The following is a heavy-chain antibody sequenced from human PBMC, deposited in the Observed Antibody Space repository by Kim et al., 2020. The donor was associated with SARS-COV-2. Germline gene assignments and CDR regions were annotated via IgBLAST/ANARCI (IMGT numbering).Heavy chain of an antibody. CDR2: MATYNDGT. J-gene: IGHJ4*02. D-gene: IGHD6-25*01. CDR3: ARDGGRAAGGYDK. V-gene: IGHV1-18*01. CDR1: GYTFTNHG. Sequence: ASVKVSCKASGYTFTNHGITWVRQAPGQGLEWMGWMATYNDGTAYAERVQGRVTMTKDTSTNTAFLELRSLTYDDTAVYYCARDGGRAAGGYDKWGQGTLVIVSS.